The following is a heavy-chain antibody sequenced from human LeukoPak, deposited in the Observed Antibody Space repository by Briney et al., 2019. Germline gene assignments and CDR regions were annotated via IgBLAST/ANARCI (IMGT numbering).Heavy chain of an antibody. CDR2: INHSGSA. CDR1: GGSFSGYY. J-gene: IGHJ3*02. V-gene: IGHV4-34*01. D-gene: IGHD1-26*01. Sequence: SETLSLTCAVYGGSFSGYYWSWIRQPPGKGLEWIGEINHSGSANYNPSLKSRVTISVDTSKNQFSLKLSSVTAADTAVYYCARGHYNGYIVGVKRPLDAFDIWGQGTMVTVSS. CDR3: ARGHYNGYIVGVKRPLDAFDI.